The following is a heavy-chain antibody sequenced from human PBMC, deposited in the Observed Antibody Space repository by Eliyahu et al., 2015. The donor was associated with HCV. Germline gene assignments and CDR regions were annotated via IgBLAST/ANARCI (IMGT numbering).Heavy chain of an antibody. D-gene: IGHD4-11*01. CDR2: IIPILGIA. Sequence: QVQLVQSGAEVKKPGSSVKVSCKASGGTFSSYAISWVRQAPGQGLEWMGRIIPILGIANYAQKFQGRVTITADKSTSTAYMELSSLRSEDTAVYYCASAYHTTVTAWFDPWGQGTLVTVSS. V-gene: IGHV1-69*04. CDR3: ASAYHTTVTAWFDP. CDR1: GGTFSSYA. J-gene: IGHJ5*02.